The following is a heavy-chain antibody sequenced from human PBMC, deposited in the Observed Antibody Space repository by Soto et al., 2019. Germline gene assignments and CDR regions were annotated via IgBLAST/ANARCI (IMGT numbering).Heavy chain of an antibody. J-gene: IGHJ4*02. CDR1: GDSVSSNTAA. V-gene: IGHV6-1*01. D-gene: IGHD6-19*01. CDR2: TYYRSNWRH. Sequence: QVHLQQSGPGLVKPSQTLSLTCAISGDSVSSNTAAWNWIRSSPSRGLEWLGRTYYRSNWRHDYAVSVKSRSTVNPDTSKNHFSLQLNSVTPDDTAVYYCARGVAGSGFDLWGQGTLVTVSS. CDR3: ARGVAGSGFDL.